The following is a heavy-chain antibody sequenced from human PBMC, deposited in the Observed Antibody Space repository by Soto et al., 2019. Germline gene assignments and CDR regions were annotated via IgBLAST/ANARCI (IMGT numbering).Heavy chain of an antibody. V-gene: IGHV3-74*01. CDR2: ISADGKST. J-gene: IGHJ3*01. D-gene: IGHD6-19*01. CDR3: ASPRLGGGTFDV. Sequence: PGGSLRLSCAASGFTFSSYWMHWVRQAPGKGLVWVSRISADGKSTSYPDSLKGRFTISRDNARGTLYLQMNSLRVEDTAVYYCASPRLGGGTFDVWGQGTMVTVSS. CDR1: GFTFSSYW.